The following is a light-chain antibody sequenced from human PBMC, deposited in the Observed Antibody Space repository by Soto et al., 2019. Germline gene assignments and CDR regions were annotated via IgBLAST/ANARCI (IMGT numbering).Light chain of an antibody. J-gene: IGKJ4*01. V-gene: IGKV1-27*01. CDR3: QHYDSSPLS. Sequence: DIQMTQSPSSLSAAVGDRVTIACRASQDITQYLAWYQQKPGRGPELLIHAAYTLQSGVPSRFSGSGSGTDFTLTINTLQPEDVATYYCQHYDSSPLSFGGGTKV. CDR2: AAY. CDR1: QDITQY.